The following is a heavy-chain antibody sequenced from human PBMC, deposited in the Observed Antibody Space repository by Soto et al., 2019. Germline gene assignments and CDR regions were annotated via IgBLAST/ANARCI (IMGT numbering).Heavy chain of an antibody. Sequence: QVQLVESGGGLVKPGGSLRLSCAASGFTFSDYYMSWIRQAPGKGLEWVSYISSSGSTIYYADSVKGRFTISRDNAKKSLNLQRTSLRAEETAVYYGASPTVRPHYGMDVWGQGTTVTVSS. CDR1: GFTFSDYY. D-gene: IGHD4-17*01. V-gene: IGHV3-11*01. CDR3: ASPTVRPHYGMDV. CDR2: ISSSGSTI. J-gene: IGHJ6*02.